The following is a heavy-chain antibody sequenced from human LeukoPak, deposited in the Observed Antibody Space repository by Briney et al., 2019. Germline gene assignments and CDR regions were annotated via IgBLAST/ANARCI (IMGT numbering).Heavy chain of an antibody. CDR1: GASISGGTYY. V-gene: IGHV4-39*01. CDR3: ARRGGSGRTFDY. J-gene: IGHJ4*02. D-gene: IGHD1-26*01. Sequence: SETLSLTCSVSGASISGGTYYWGWIRQPPGKGLEWIGSIYYTGSTYDNPSLKSRVTISVDTSKNQFSLKLSSVTAADTAVYYCARRGGSGRTFDYWGQGTLVTVSS. CDR2: IYYTGST.